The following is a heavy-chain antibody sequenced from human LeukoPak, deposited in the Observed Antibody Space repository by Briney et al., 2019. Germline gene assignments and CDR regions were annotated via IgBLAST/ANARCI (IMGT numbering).Heavy chain of an antibody. J-gene: IGHJ4*02. CDR3: ARRTILTGSDY. CDR1: GASISGSGYY. V-gene: IGHV4-39*01. CDR2: INHSGST. Sequence: SETLSLTCAVSGASISGSGYYWGWIRQPPGKGLEWIGEINHSGSTNYNPSLKSRVTISVDTSKNQFSLKLSSVTAADTAVYYCARRTILTGSDYWGQGTLVTVSS. D-gene: IGHD3-9*01.